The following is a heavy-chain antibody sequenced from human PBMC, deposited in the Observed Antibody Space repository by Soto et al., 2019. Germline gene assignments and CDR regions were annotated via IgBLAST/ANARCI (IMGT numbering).Heavy chain of an antibody. V-gene: IGHV4-59*08. CDR1: GGSISSYY. CDR2: IYYSGST. J-gene: IGHJ4*02. Sequence: PSETLSLTCTVSGGSISSYYWSWIRQPPGKGLEWIGYIYYSGSTNYNPSLKSRVTISVDTSKNQFSLKLSSVTAADTAVYYCASRLSSGSYSGYFDYWGQGTLVTVSS. D-gene: IGHD1-26*01. CDR3: ASRLSSGSYSGYFDY.